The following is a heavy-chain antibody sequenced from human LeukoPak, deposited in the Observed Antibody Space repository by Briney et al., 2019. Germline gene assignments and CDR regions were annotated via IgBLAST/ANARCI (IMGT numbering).Heavy chain of an antibody. D-gene: IGHD3-10*01. J-gene: IGHJ3*02. Sequence: GESLRISCKGSGYSFTSYWIGWVRQMPGKGLEWMGIIYPGDSDTRYSPSFQGQVTISADKSISTAYLQWSSLKASDTAMYYCARPATYYYGSGSSAIEAFDIWGQGTMVTVSS. CDR2: IYPGDSDT. CDR3: ARPATYYYGSGSSAIEAFDI. V-gene: IGHV5-51*01. CDR1: GYSFTSYW.